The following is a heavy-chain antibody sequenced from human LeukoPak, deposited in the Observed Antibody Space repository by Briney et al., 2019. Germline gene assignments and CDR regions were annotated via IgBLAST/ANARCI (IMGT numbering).Heavy chain of an antibody. V-gene: IGHV3-15*01. CDR2: IKSKTDGGTT. J-gene: IGHJ4*02. CDR1: GFTFSNAW. D-gene: IGHD3-22*01. CDR3: TTGLYDSSGYYYGRGLDH. Sequence: GGSLRLSCAASGFTFSNAWMSWVRQAPGKGLEWVGRIKSKTDGGTTDYAAPVKGRFTISRDDSKNTLYLQMNSLKTEDTAVYYCTTGLYDSSGYYYGRGLDHWGQGTLVTVSS.